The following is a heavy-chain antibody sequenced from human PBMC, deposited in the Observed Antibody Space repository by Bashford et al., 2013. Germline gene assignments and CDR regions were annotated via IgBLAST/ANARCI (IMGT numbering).Heavy chain of an antibody. Sequence: GGSLRLSCAASGFTFSDYYMSWIRQAPGKGLEWVSYISSSSYTNYADSVKGRFTISRDNAKNSLYLQMNSLRAEDTAVYYCARDPNGNYLGAYWFDPWGQGTLVTVSS. D-gene: IGHD4-17*01. CDR1: GFTFSDYY. J-gene: IGHJ5*02. CDR2: ISSSSYT. V-gene: IGHV3-11*06. CDR3: ARDPNGNYLGAYWFDP.